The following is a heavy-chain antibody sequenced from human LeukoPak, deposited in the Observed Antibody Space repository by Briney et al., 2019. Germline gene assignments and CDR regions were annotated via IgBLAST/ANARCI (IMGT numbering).Heavy chain of an antibody. CDR1: GGSISSYY. CDR3: ARDQITMLRGILITLGY. CDR2: IYYSGST. J-gene: IGHJ4*02. D-gene: IGHD3-10*01. V-gene: IGHV4-59*01. Sequence: SETLSLTCTVSGGSISSYYWSWIRQPPGKGLEWIGYIYYSGSTNYNPSLKSRVTISVDTSKNQFSLKLSSVTAADTAVYYCARDQITMLRGILITLGYWGQGTLVTVSS.